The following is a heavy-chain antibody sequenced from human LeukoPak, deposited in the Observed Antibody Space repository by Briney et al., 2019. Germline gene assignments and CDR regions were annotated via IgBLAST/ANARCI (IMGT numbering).Heavy chain of an antibody. V-gene: IGHV1-69*01. CDR3: AVPPKLAARRYYYYRDV. J-gene: IGHJ6*03. CDR1: GGTFSSYA. CDR2: IIPIFGTA. D-gene: IGHD6-6*01. Sequence: GSSVKVSCKASGGTFSSYAISWVRQAPGQGLEWMGGIIPIFGTANYAQKFQGRVTITADESTSTAYMELSSLRSEDTAVYYCAVPPKLAARRYYYYRDVWGKGTTVTVSS.